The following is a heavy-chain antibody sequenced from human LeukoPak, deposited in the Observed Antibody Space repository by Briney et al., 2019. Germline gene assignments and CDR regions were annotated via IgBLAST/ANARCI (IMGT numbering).Heavy chain of an antibody. CDR2: ISVSATNT. CDR1: GFTFSSFD. Sequence: GGSLRLSCAASGFTFSSFDMTWVRQAPGKGLEWVSTISVSATNTYYADSVEGRFTISRGNSKNTLYLQMNSLRADDTAVYYCATITSMRVVLISWGQGTLVTVSS. CDR3: ATITSMRVVLIS. D-gene: IGHD3-22*01. J-gene: IGHJ1*01. V-gene: IGHV3-23*01.